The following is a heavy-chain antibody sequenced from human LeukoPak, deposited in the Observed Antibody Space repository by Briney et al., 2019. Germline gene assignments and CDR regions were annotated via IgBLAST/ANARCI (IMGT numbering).Heavy chain of an antibody. D-gene: IGHD3-10*01. CDR2: FDPEDGET. CDR1: GYTLTELS. V-gene: IGHV1-24*01. J-gene: IGHJ3*02. Sequence: ASVKVSCKVSGYTLTELSMHWVRQAPGKGLEWMGGFDPEDGETIYAQKFQGRVTMTEDTSTDTAYMELSSLRSGDTAVYYCATIYMVRGVSDAFDIWGQGTMVTVSS. CDR3: ATIYMVRGVSDAFDI.